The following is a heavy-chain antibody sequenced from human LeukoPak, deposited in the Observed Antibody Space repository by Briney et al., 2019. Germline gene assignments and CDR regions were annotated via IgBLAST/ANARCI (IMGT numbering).Heavy chain of an antibody. CDR2: ISWNSGSI. V-gene: IGHV3-9*01. J-gene: IGHJ6*03. D-gene: IGHD1-26*01. CDR1: GFTFDDYA. Sequence: GGSLRLSCAASGFTFDDYAMHWVRQAPGKGLEWVSGISWNSGSIGYADSVKGRFIISRDNAKNSLYLQMNSLRAEDTAVYYCARDPYSGSYGDYYYYYMDVWGKGTTVTVSS. CDR3: ARDPYSGSYGDYYYYYMDV.